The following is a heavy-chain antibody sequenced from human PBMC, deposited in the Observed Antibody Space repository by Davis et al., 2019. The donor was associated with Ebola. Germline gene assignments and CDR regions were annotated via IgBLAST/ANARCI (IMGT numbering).Heavy chain of an antibody. J-gene: IGHJ3*02. CDR1: GFTFSSYA. V-gene: IGHV3-30-3*01. Sequence: PGGSLRLSCAASGFTFSSYAMHWVRQAPGKGLEWVAVISYDGSNKYYADSVKGRFTISRDNSKNTLYLQMNSLRAEDTAVYYCAKGLLWFGELLEGDAFDIWGQGTMVTVSS. D-gene: IGHD3-10*01. CDR3: AKGLLWFGELLEGDAFDI. CDR2: ISYDGSNK.